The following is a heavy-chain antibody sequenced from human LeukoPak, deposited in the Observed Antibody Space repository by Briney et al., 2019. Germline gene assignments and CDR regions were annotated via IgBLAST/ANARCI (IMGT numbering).Heavy chain of an antibody. D-gene: IGHD1-14*01. J-gene: IGHJ6*03. CDR3: ARIGNYYYYMDV. Sequence: GGSLRLSCAASGFTFSSYAMSWVRQAPGKGLEWVSAISGSGGSTYYADSVKGRFTISRDNAKNSLYLQMNSLRAEDTAVYYCARIGNYYYYMDVWGKGTTVTVSS. CDR2: ISGSGGST. V-gene: IGHV3-23*01. CDR1: GFTFSSYA.